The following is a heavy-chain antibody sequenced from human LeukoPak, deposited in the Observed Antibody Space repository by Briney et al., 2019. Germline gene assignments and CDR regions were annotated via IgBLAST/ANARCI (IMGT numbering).Heavy chain of an antibody. J-gene: IGHJ4*02. CDR2: ISSSSSYI. Sequence: GGSLRLSCAASGFTFSSYSMNWVRQAPGKGLEWVSYISSSSSYIYYADSVKGRFTISRDNSKNTLYLQMNSLRAEDTAVYYCARDRNEYSSSSPFDYWGQGTLVTVSS. CDR3: ARDRNEYSSSSPFDY. V-gene: IGHV3-21*05. CDR1: GFTFSSYS. D-gene: IGHD6-6*01.